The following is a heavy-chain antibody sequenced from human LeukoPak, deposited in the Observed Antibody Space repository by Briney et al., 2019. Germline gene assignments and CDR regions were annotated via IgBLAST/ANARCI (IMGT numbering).Heavy chain of an antibody. J-gene: IGHJ2*01. CDR1: GFTFSSYW. Sequence: GGSLRLSCAASGFTFSSYWMNWVRQAPGKGLEWVANIKQDGSEKNYVDFVKGRFTISRDKAKDSLDLQMNSLRAEDTAMYYCARARGDGYQWYFDLWGRGTLVTVSS. CDR3: ARARGDGYQWYFDL. D-gene: IGHD5-24*01. CDR2: IKQDGSEK. V-gene: IGHV3-7*01.